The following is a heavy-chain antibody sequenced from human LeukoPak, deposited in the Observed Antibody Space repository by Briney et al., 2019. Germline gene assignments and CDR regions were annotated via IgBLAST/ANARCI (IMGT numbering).Heavy chain of an antibody. V-gene: IGHV3-30-3*01. CDR1: KFSFSVYT. CDR3: TTGWFEGFFDY. CDR2: ISSYGSNK. D-gene: IGHD3-10*01. J-gene: IGHJ4*02. Sequence: GGSLRLSCAVSKFSFSVYTMHWVRQAPGKGLEWVALISSYGSNKYYAESVKGRFTISRDDSKNTVYLQMNSLKTEDTAVYYCTTGWFEGFFDYWGQGTLVTVSS.